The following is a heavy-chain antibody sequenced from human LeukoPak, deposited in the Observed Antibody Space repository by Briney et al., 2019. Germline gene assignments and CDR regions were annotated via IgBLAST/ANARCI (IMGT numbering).Heavy chain of an antibody. J-gene: IGHJ4*02. CDR1: GFTFSNYW. Sequence: GGSLRLSCAASGFTFSNYWMSWVRQAPGKGLVWVSRINTDGSSTSYADSVKGRFTISRDNAKNTLYLQMNSLRAEDTAVYYCARDRYGDYFFDYWGQGTLVTVSS. CDR2: INTDGSST. CDR3: ARDRYGDYFFDY. V-gene: IGHV3-74*01. D-gene: IGHD4-17*01.